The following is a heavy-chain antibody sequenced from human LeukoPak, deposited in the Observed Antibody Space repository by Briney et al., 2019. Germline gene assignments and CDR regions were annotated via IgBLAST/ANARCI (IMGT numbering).Heavy chain of an antibody. J-gene: IGHJ4*02. CDR2: ISGSGGST. V-gene: IGHV3-23*01. CDR1: GFTFSSYA. Sequence: HAGGSLRLSCAASGFTFSSYAMSWVRQAPGKGLEWVSAISGSGGSTYYADSVKGRFTISRDNAKNSLYLQMNSLRAEDTAVYYCAKDRGGWELGDWGQGTLVTVSS. CDR3: AKDRGGWELGD. D-gene: IGHD1-26*01.